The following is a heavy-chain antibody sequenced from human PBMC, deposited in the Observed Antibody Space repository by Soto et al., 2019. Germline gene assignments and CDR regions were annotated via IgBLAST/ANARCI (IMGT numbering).Heavy chain of an antibody. CDR2: IHHSGAT. CDR1: GDSITGDNW. CDR3: ATQGFYRMGV. V-gene: IGHV4-4*02. J-gene: IGHJ6*02. Sequence: QVQLQESGPGLVQPSGTLSLTCAVSGDSITGDNWWSWVRQSPGKGLEWIGEIHHSGATNYHPSLKSRVTISVDKSKNQFSLKLNSVTAADTAMFYCATQGFYRMGVWGRGTTVTVSS.